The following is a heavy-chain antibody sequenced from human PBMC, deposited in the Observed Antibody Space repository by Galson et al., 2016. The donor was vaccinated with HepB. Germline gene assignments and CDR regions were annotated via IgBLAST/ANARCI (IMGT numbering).Heavy chain of an antibody. J-gene: IGHJ4*02. V-gene: IGHV6-1*01. CDR3: ARTWRSSFDY. CDR1: GDSVSSNSVA. Sequence: CAISGDSVSSNSVAWNWIRQSPSRGLEWLGRTYYRSKWYNDYAVSVKSRITINPDTTKNQFSLQLNSVTPEDTAVYYCARTWRSSFDYWGQGTLVTVSS. CDR2: TYYRSKWYN. D-gene: IGHD6-13*01.